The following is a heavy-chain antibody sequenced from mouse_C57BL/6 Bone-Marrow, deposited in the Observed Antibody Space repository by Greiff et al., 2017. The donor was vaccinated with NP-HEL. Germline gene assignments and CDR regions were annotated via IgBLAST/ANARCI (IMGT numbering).Heavy chain of an antibody. CDR2: ISSGSSTI. CDR1: GFTFSDYG. Sequence: DVKLQESGGGLVKPGGSLKLSCAASGFTFSDYGMHWVRQAPEKGLEWVAYISSGSSTIYYADTVKGRFTISRDNAKNTLFLQMTSLRSEDTAMYYCARWYYFDYWGQGTTLTVSS. J-gene: IGHJ2*01. CDR3: ARWYYFDY. V-gene: IGHV5-17*01.